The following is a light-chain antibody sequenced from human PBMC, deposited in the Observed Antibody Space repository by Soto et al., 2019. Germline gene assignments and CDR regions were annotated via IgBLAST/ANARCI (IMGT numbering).Light chain of an antibody. V-gene: IGKV3-15*01. J-gene: IGKJ2*01. CDR1: QSINKN. CDR3: QQYDNWPPYT. CDR2: GVS. Sequence: EIVMTQSPGTLSVSPGERATLSCRASQSINKNLAWYQQKPGRAPRLLIYGVSTRASGIPARFSGSGSEKEFTLNIRSLQSEDFAVYYCQQYDNWPPYTFGQGTKVDIK.